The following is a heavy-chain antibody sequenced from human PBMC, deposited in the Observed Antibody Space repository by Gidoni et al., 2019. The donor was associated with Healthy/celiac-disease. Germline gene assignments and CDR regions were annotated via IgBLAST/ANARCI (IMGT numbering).Heavy chain of an antibody. CDR2: INPNSGGT. CDR1: GYTFTGYY. J-gene: IGHJ6*02. CDR3: ARAGGSGYANYYYGMDV. D-gene: IGHD5-12*01. Sequence: QVQLVQSGAEVKKPGASVKVSCKASGYTFTGYYMHWVRQAPGQGLEWMGWINPNSGGTNYAQKFQGRVTMTRDTSISTAYMELSRLRSDDTAVYYCARAGGSGYANYYYGMDVWGQGTTVTVSS. V-gene: IGHV1-2*02.